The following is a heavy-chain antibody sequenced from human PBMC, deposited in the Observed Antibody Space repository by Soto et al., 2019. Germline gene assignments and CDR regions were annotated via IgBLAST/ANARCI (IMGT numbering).Heavy chain of an antibody. CDR1: GCTFRTYT. Sequence: GGSLRRSCVASGCTFRTYTMNWVRQAPVKGLEWVFGIRGFIPHPCCAESVKGRFTIYRDNGKNSLYLQMNSLGVEDTAVYYCARDRGYDAHDYYYNAMDVWGQGTTVIVSS. CDR2: IRGFIPHP. V-gene: IGHV3-21*01. J-gene: IGHJ6*02. D-gene: IGHD2-15*01. CDR3: ARDRGYDAHDYYYNAMDV.